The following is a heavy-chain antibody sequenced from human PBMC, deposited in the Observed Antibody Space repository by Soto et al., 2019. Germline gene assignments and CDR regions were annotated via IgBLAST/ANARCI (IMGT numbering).Heavy chain of an antibody. D-gene: IGHD4-17*01. Sequence: GGSLRLSCAASGFTFSSYWMSWVRQAPGKGLEWVANIKQDGSEKYYVDSVKGRFTISRDNAKNSLYLQMNSLRDEDTAVYYCARDSVTTDCYYYYGMDVWGQGTTVTVSS. CDR1: GFTFSSYW. J-gene: IGHJ6*02. V-gene: IGHV3-7*01. CDR2: IKQDGSEK. CDR3: ARDSVTTDCYYYYGMDV.